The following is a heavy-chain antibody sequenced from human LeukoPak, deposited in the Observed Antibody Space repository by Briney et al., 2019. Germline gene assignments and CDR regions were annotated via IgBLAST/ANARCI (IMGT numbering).Heavy chain of an antibody. CDR3: ARESPPADY. CDR2: IHHGGTT. CDR1: GGSFSGYY. Sequence: PSETLSLTCAVYGGSFSGYYWSWIRQPPGKGPEWIGSIHHGGTTYYNPSLKNRVTISVDTSKNQFSLKLSAVTAADTAVFYCARESPPADYWGQGTLVTVSS. J-gene: IGHJ4*02. V-gene: IGHV4-34*01.